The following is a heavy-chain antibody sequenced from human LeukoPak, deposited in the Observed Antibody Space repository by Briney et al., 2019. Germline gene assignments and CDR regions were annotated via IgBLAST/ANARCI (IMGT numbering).Heavy chain of an antibody. CDR2: IIPIFGTA. Sequence: ASVKVFCKASGGTFSSYAISWVRQAPGQGLEWMGGIIPIFGTANYAQKFQGRVTITADESTSTAYMELSSLRSEDTAVYYCARDIGLRTMVRGVIIPSGFFDYWGQGTLVTVSS. V-gene: IGHV1-69*01. CDR3: ARDIGLRTMVRGVIIPSGFFDY. CDR1: GGTFSSYA. D-gene: IGHD3-10*01. J-gene: IGHJ4*02.